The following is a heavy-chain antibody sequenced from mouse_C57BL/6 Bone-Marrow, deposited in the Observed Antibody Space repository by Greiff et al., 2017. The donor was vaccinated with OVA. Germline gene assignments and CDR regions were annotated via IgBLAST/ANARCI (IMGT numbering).Heavy chain of an antibody. Sequence: VNLVESGAELVRPGASVTLSCKASGYTFTDYEMHWVKQTPVHGLEWIGAIDPETGGTAYNQKFKGKAILTADKSSSTAYMELRSLTSEDSAVYYCTRGGLWAMDYWGQGTSVTVSS. CDR1: GYTFTDYE. V-gene: IGHV1-15*01. D-gene: IGHD1-1*02. CDR2: IDPETGGT. J-gene: IGHJ4*01. CDR3: TRGGLWAMDY.